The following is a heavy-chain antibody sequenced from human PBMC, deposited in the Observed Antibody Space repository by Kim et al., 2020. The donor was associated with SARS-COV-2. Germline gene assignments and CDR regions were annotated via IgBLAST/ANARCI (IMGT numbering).Heavy chain of an antibody. J-gene: IGHJ4*02. CDR3: ASFNYDSSGYRTTDYYFDY. CDR1: GGSFSGYY. CDR2: INHSGST. D-gene: IGHD3-22*01. V-gene: IGHV4-34*01. Sequence: SETLSLTCAVYGGSFSGYYWSWIRQPPGKGLEWIGEINHSGSTNYNPALKSRVTIAVDTSKNQFSLKLSSVTAADKAVYYCASFNYDSSGYRTTDYYFDYWGQGTLVTVSS.